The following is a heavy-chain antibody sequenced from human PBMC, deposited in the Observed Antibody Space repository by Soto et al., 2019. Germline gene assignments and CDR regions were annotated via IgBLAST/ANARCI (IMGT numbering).Heavy chain of an antibody. CDR2: IWYDGSNK. D-gene: IGHD5-12*01. CDR3: ARGGWLQYTRPTYY. CDR1: GFTFSSYG. V-gene: IGHV3-33*01. Sequence: QVQLVESGGGVVQPGRSLRLSCAASGFTFSSYGMHWVRQAPGKGLEWVAVIWYDGSNKYYADSVKGRFTISRDNSKNTLYLQMNSLRAEDTAVYYCARGGWLQYTRPTYYWGQGTLVTVSS. J-gene: IGHJ4*02.